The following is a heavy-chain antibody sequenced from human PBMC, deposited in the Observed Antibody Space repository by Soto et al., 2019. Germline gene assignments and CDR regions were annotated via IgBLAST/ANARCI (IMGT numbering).Heavy chain of an antibody. J-gene: IGHJ4*02. V-gene: IGHV3-23*01. D-gene: IGHD2-15*01. CDR3: AKERVAAAYVETSPFDF. CDR2: IRGSGDST. Sequence: GGSLRLSCAASEFTFSRYAMIWVRQAPGKGLEWVSTIRGSGDSTFYADSVKGRFTVSRDNSKNTLYLHMNSLRAEDTARYYCAKERVAAAYVETSPFDFWGQGTQVTVSS. CDR1: EFTFSRYA.